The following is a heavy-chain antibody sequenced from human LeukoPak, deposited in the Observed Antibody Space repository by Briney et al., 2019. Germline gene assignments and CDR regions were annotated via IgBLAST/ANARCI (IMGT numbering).Heavy chain of an antibody. CDR2: IIPILGIA. J-gene: IGHJ6*02. CDR1: GGTFSSYA. Sequence: SVKVSCKASGGTFSSYAISWVRQPPGQGLEWMGRIIPILGIANYAQKFQGRVTITADKSTSTAYMELSSLRSEDTAVYYCGRDIVVVVAATPYYYYGMDVWGQGTTVTVSS. D-gene: IGHD2-15*01. V-gene: IGHV1-69*04. CDR3: GRDIVVVVAATPYYYYGMDV.